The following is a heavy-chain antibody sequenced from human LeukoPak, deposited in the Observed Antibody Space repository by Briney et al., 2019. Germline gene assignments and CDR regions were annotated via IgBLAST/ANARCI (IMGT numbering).Heavy chain of an antibody. CDR1: GGSISSSSYY. D-gene: IGHD5-12*01. Sequence: SETLSLTCTVSGGSISSSSYYWGWIRQPPGKGLEWIGSIYYSGSTYYNPSLKSRVTISVDTSKNQFSLNLTSVTAADAAVYYCARDLGYSGFDWAPWGQGTLVTVSS. V-gene: IGHV4-39*07. CDR3: ARDLGYSGFDWAP. J-gene: IGHJ5*02. CDR2: IYYSGST.